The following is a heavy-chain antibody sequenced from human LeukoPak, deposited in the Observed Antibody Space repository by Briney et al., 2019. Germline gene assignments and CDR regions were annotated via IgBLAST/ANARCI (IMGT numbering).Heavy chain of an antibody. V-gene: IGHV3-21*01. Sequence: GGSLRLSCAASGFTFSSYSMNWVRQAPGKGLEWVSSISSSSSYIYYADSVKGRFTISRDNAKNSLYLQMNSLRAEDTAVYYCARSHTVRRDSSGCYYGMDVWGQGTTVTVSS. D-gene: IGHD3-22*01. CDR2: ISSSSSYI. CDR1: GFTFSSYS. CDR3: ARSHTVRRDSSGCYYGMDV. J-gene: IGHJ6*02.